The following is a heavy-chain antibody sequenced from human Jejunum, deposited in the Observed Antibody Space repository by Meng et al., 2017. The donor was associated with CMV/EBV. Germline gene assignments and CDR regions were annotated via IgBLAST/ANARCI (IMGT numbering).Heavy chain of an antibody. V-gene: IGHV3-11*04. CDR1: GFPFSDYY. Sequence: SGFPFSDYYMSWIRQAPGKGLEWISYTSSSGYSIYYADSVKGRFTISRDNAKNSLYLQMNSLRAEDTAVYHCAGLPKSGHWYLDLWGRGTLVTVSS. J-gene: IGHJ2*01. CDR2: TSSSGYSI. D-gene: IGHD1-26*01. CDR3: AGLPKSGHWYLDL.